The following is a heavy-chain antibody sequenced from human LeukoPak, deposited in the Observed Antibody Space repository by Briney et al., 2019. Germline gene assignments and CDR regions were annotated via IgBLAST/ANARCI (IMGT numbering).Heavy chain of an antibody. J-gene: IGHJ3*02. V-gene: IGHV1-46*01. D-gene: IGHD3-3*01. CDR1: GYTFTSYY. Sequence: GASVKVSCKASGYTFTSYYMHWVRQAPGQGLEWMGIINPSGGSTSYAQKFQGRVTMTRDTSTSTVYMELSSLRSEDTAVYYCAREEVTIFGVVNAFDIWGQGTMVTVSS. CDR3: AREEVTIFGVVNAFDI. CDR2: INPSGGST.